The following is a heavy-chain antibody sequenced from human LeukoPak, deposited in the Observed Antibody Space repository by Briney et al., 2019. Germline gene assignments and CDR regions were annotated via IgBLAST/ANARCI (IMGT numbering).Heavy chain of an antibody. V-gene: IGHV4-39*07. J-gene: IGHJ4*02. Sequence: PSETLSLTCTVSGGSISSSSYYWGWIRQPPGKGLEWIGSIYHSGSTYYNPSLKSRVTISLYTSNNQVSLQLSSVTAADTAVYFCARDCRIAGAGYYYFDYWGQGTLVTVSS. CDR1: GGSISSSSYY. CDR3: ARDCRIAGAGYYYFDY. CDR2: IYHSGST. D-gene: IGHD6-19*01.